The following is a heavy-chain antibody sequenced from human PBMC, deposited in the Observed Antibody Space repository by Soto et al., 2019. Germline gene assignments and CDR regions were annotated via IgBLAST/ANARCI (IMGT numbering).Heavy chain of an antibody. J-gene: IGHJ4*02. V-gene: IGHV4-34*01. CDR2: INHSGST. Sequence: QVQLQQWGAGLLKPSETLSLTCAVYGGSFSGYYWSWIRQPPGKGLEWIGEINHSGSTNYNPSLKSRFTISVDTSKNQFSLRLSSVTAADTAVYYCARGRKVRGVKPYYFDYWGQGTLVTVSS. D-gene: IGHD3-10*01. CDR3: ARGRKVRGVKPYYFDY. CDR1: GGSFSGYY.